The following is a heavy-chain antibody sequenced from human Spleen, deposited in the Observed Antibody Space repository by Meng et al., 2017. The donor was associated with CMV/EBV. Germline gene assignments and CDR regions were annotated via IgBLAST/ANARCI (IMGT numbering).Heavy chain of an antibody. J-gene: IGHJ6*02. Sequence: GESLKISCAASAFTFSDYYMNWVRQAPGKGLEWVAFIGHDGSEENYADSVKGRCTISRDNSKNILYLQMNSLRAEDTAVYYCAKSWDGMDVWGQGTTVTVSS. V-gene: IGHV3-30*02. CDR1: AFTFSDYY. CDR2: IGHDGSEE. CDR3: AKSWDGMDV. D-gene: IGHD1-26*01.